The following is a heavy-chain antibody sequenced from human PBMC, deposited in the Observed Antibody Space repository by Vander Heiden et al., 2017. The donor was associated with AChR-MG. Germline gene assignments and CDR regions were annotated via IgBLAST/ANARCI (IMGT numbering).Heavy chain of an antibody. CDR2: ISSSSSTI. V-gene: IGHV3-48*02. J-gene: IGHJ4*02. D-gene: IGHD3-3*01. CDR3: ARGGRLVLRFLEWLIDY. Sequence: EVQLVESGGGLVQPGGSLRLSCAASGFTFRSYSMNWVRQAPGKGLEWVSYISSSSSTIYYADSVKGRFTISRDNAKNSLYLQMNSLRDEDTAVYYCARGGRLVLRFLEWLIDYWGQGTLVTVSS. CDR1: GFTFRSYS.